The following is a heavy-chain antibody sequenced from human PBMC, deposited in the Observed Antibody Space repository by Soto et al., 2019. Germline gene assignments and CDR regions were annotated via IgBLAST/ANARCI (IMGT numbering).Heavy chain of an antibody. CDR3: ARSVAVPGAHIDY. CDR2: VYCTGST. J-gene: IGHJ4*02. D-gene: IGHD6-19*01. CDR1: GGSISGSY. Sequence: SETLSLTCSVSGGSISGSYWSWIRQSPEKGLEWLGYVYCTGSTNYSPSLRSRVGISVDTSKNEFSLRLSSVTAADTAVYFCARSVAVPGAHIDYWGQGTQVTVSS. V-gene: IGHV4-59*01.